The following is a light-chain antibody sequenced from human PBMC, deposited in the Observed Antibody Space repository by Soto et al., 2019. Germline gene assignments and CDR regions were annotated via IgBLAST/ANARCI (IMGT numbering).Light chain of an antibody. V-gene: IGKV3-20*01. CDR1: QSVSSGY. CDR2: GAS. J-gene: IGKJ3*01. Sequence: EIVLTQSPNTLSLSPGXTATLSCRASQSVSSGYLVWYQQKPGQAPRLLIYGASTRATGIPDRFSGSGSGTDFTLTISSLEPQDFAVYYCQQYGNSPPSVTVAPGTKVDIK. CDR3: QQYGNSPPSVT.